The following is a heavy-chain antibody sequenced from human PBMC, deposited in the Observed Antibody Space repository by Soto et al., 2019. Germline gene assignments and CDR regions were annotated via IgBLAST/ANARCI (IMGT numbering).Heavy chain of an antibody. CDR1: GESDSSNSAA. CDR3: AREKQWLVDY. Sequence: SQALSLTCAISGESDSSNSAAWTWIRQSPSRGLEWLGRTYYRSKWYNDYAVSVKSRITINPDTSKNQFSLQLNSVTPEDTAAYYCAREKQWLVDYWGQGTLVTVSS. V-gene: IGHV6-1*01. D-gene: IGHD6-19*01. CDR2: TYYRSKWYN. J-gene: IGHJ4*02.